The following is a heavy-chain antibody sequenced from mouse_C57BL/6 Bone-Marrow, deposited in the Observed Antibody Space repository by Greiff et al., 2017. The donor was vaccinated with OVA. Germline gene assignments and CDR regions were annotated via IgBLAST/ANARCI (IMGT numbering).Heavy chain of an antibody. CDR3: ARATGGY. Sequence: DVMLVESGGGLVKPGGSLKLSCAASGFTFSSYAMSWVRQTPEKRLEWVATISDGGSYTYYPDNVKGRFTISRDNAKNNLYLQMSHLKSEDTAMYYCARATGGYWGQGTTLTVSS. CDR2: ISDGGSYT. CDR1: GFTFSSYA. D-gene: IGHD4-1*01. J-gene: IGHJ2*01. V-gene: IGHV5-4*03.